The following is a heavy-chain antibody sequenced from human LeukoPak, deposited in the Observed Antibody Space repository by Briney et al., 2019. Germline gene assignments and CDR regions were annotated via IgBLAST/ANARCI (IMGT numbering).Heavy chain of an antibody. CDR2: FYNSGST. V-gene: IGHV4-39*01. Sequence: PSETLSLTRTVSGGSISSSNYYWGWIRQPPGKGLEWIGSFYNSGSTYYNPPLTSRVTISVDTSKNQFSLRLNSVTAADTAVYYCTRHPLGRYYCSGGSCYSDYWGQGTLVTV. J-gene: IGHJ4*02. CDR3: TRHPLGRYYCSGGSCYSDY. CDR1: GGSISSSNYY. D-gene: IGHD2-15*01.